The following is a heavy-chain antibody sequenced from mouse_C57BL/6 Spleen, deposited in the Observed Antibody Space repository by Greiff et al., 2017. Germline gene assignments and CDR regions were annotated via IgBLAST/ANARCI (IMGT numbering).Heavy chain of an antibody. CDR1: GFNIKDDY. CDR2: IDPENGDT. J-gene: IGHJ2*01. D-gene: IGHD3-2*02. CDR3: ARDKATSY. V-gene: IGHV14-4*01. Sequence: EVKLMESGAELVRPGASVKLSCTASGFNIKDDYMHWVKQRPEQGLEWIGWIDPENGDTEYAPKFQGKATITADTSSNTAYLQLSSLTSEDTAVYYCARDKATSYWGQGTTLTVSA.